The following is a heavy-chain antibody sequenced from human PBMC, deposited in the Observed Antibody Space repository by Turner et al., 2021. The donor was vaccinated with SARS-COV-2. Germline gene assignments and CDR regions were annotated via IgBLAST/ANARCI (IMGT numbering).Heavy chain of an antibody. D-gene: IGHD3-22*01. CDR2: IYYSGST. Sequence: QLQLQESGPGLVKPSEMLSLTCTVSGGSITSSSYYWGWIRQPPGKGLEWIGSIYYSGSTYYNPSLKSRVTISVDTSKNQFSLKLSSVTAADTAVYYCARQSPYYYDSSDYYSGAFDIWGQGTMDTVSS. CDR1: GGSITSSSYY. CDR3: ARQSPYYYDSSDYYSGAFDI. V-gene: IGHV4-39*01. J-gene: IGHJ3*02.